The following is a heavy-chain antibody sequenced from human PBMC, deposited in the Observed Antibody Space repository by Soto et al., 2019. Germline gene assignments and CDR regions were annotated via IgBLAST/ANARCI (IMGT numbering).Heavy chain of an antibody. CDR2: ISGSGGST. CDR1: GFTFSRYA. V-gene: IGHV3-23*01. CDR3: AKGGLFYYGSGSKGAYYYYMDV. D-gene: IGHD3-10*01. J-gene: IGHJ6*03. Sequence: GSLRLSCAASGFTFSRYAMSWVRQAPGKGLEWVSAISGSGGSTYYADSVKGRFTISRDNSKNTLYLQMNSLRAEDTAVYYCAKGGLFYYGSGSKGAYYYYMDVWGKGTTVTVSS.